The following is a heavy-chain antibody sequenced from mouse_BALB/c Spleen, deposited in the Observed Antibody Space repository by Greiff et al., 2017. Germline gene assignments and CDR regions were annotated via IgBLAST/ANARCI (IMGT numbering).Heavy chain of an antibody. CDR2: ISSGSSTI. CDR3: TKGYGSSPYAMVY. J-gene: IGHJ4*01. D-gene: IGHD1-1*01. Sequence: EVKVVESGGGLVQPGGSRKLSCAASGFTFSSFGMHWVRQAPEKGLEWVAYISSGSSTIYYADTVKGRFTISRDNPKNTLFLQMTSLRSEDTAMYYCTKGYGSSPYAMVYWGQGTSVTVSS. V-gene: IGHV5-17*02. CDR1: GFTFSSFG.